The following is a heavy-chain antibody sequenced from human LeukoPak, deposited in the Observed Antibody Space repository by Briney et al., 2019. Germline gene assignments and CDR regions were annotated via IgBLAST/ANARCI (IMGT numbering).Heavy chain of an antibody. CDR1: GFTFSSYA. J-gene: IGHJ6*02. V-gene: IGHV3-23*01. Sequence: GGSLRLSCTASGFTFSSYAMSWVRQAPGKGLEWVSAISGSGGSTYYADSVKGRFTISRDNSKNTLYLQMNSLRAEDTAVYYCAKAGFGGYYYYGMDVWGQGTTVTVSS. CDR2: ISGSGGST. CDR3: AKAGFGGYYYYGMDV. D-gene: IGHD3-10*01.